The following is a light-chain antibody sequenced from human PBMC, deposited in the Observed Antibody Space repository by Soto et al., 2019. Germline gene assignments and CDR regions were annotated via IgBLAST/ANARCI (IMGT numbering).Light chain of an antibody. Sequence: EVVLTQSPGTLSLSPGERVTLSCRASQSVASSYLAWYQQKPGRAPRLLFYSASSRATGIPGRFSGSGSGTDLTLTISRLEPEDFAVYYCHHFGSLPETFGQGTRWIS. CDR1: QSVASSY. CDR2: SAS. CDR3: HHFGSLPET. J-gene: IGKJ1*01. V-gene: IGKV3-20*01.